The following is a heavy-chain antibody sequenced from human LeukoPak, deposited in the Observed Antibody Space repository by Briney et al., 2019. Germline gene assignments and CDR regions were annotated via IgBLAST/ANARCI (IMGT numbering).Heavy chain of an antibody. V-gene: IGHV4-31*03. CDR3: ARVREITVMEAGGYFDY. D-gene: IGHD1-20*01. CDR1: GGSISSGGYY. Sequence: SQTLSLTCTVSGGSISSGGYYWSWIRPHPGKGLEWIGYIYYSGSTYYNPSLKSRVTISVDTSKNQFSLKLSSVTAADTAVYYCARVREITVMEAGGYFDYWGQGTLVTVSS. J-gene: IGHJ4*02. CDR2: IYYSGST.